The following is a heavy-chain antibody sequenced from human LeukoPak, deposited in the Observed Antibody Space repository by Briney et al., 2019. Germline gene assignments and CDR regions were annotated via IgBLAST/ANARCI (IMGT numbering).Heavy chain of an antibody. V-gene: IGHV3-30*02. J-gene: IGHJ6*03. Sequence: GRSLRLSCAASGFTFSSYGMHWVRQAPGKGLEWVAFIRYDGSNKYYADSVKGRFTISRDNSKNTLYLQMNSLRAEDTAVYYCAKSRNGSGGGWYSAYYYYYMDVWGKGTTVTVSS. CDR1: GFTFSSYG. CDR3: AKSRNGSGGGWYSAYYYYYMDV. CDR2: IRYDGSNK. D-gene: IGHD6-19*01.